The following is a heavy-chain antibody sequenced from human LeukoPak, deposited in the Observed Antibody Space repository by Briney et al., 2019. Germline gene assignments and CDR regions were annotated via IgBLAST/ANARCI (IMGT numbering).Heavy chain of an antibody. D-gene: IGHD4-17*01. Sequence: PGGSLRLSCAASGFTFSSYGIHWVRQAPGKGLEWVAFIRYDGSNKYYADSVKGRFTISRDNAKNSLYLQMNSLRAEDTAVYYCASSTGDYWGQGTLVTVSS. J-gene: IGHJ4*02. CDR1: GFTFSSYG. CDR3: ASSTGDY. CDR2: IRYDGSNK. V-gene: IGHV3-30*02.